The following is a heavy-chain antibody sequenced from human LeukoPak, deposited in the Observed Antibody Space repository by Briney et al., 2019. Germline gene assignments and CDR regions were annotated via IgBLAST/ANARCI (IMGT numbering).Heavy chain of an antibody. D-gene: IGHD3-16*01. J-gene: IGHJ6*02. CDR3: TTRACHAGGCSSSFYYYYGLHF. CDR2: IIPIFGTA. V-gene: IGHV1-69*13. CDR1: GNSISNYA. Sequence: SVKVSCKAPGNSISNYAVSWVRQAPGQGFEWMGGIIPIFGTADYAQKFQGRVTITADQSTSTTYMALSSLKSEDTATYYCTTRACHAGGCSSSFYYYYGLHFWGQGTTVSVSS.